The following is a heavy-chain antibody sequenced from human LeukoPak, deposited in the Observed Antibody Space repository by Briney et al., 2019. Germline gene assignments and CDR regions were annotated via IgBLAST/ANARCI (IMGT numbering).Heavy chain of an antibody. J-gene: IGHJ4*02. V-gene: IGHV4-59*01. CDR3: ARGPDYGSGSYRGPFDY. CDR1: GGSISSYY. D-gene: IGHD3-10*01. Sequence: SETLSLTCTVSGGSISSYYWSWIRQPPGKGLEWIGYIYYSGSTNYNPSLKSRVTISVGTSKNQFSLKLSSVTAADTAVYYCARGPDYGSGSYRGPFDYWGQGTLVTVSS. CDR2: IYYSGST.